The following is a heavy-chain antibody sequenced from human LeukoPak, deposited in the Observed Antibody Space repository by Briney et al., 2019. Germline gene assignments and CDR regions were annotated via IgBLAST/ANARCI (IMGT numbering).Heavy chain of an antibody. Sequence: SETLSLTCTVSGGSISSSNYYWAWIRQPPGKGLEWIGNIHYSGSTYYNASLNSRITMSIDTSKNRFSQRLSSVTAADTAVFFCARLPERSDLLPSYANSFDWWGQGTLVTVSS. CDR2: IHYSGST. CDR3: ARLPERSDLLPSYANSFDW. D-gene: IGHD3-9*01. V-gene: IGHV4-39*01. CDR1: GGSISSSNYY. J-gene: IGHJ4*02.